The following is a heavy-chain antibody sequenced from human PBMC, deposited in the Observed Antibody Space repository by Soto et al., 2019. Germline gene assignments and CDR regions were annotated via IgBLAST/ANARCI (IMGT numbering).Heavy chain of an antibody. J-gene: IGHJ6*04. CDR3: AKAYGLGTLYLDV. D-gene: IGHD3-10*01. CDR1: GFAFNSYA. V-gene: IGHV3-23*01. Sequence: LRLSCAASGFAFNSYAMTWVRQTPGKGLEWVATITGTSFSTNYADSVKGRFTISRDNSNNTLYLQMNSLRADDTAVYYCAKAYGLGTLYLDVWGKGATVTVSS. CDR2: ITGTSFST.